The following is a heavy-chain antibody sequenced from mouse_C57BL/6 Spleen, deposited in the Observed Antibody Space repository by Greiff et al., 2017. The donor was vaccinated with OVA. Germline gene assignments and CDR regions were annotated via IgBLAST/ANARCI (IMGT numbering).Heavy chain of an antibody. V-gene: IGHV5-4*01. Sequence: DVQLQESGAGLVKPGGSLKLSCAASGFTFSSYAMSWVRQTPEKRLEWVATISHCGGYTYYPDNVKGRFTFSGDNAYNNLYLQMSHLKSADTAVYYCARENYGSSSSLYMDYWGQGTTLTVSS. D-gene: IGHD1-1*01. CDR2: ISHCGGYT. J-gene: IGHJ2*01. CDR3: ARENYGSSSSLYMDY. CDR1: GFTFSSYA.